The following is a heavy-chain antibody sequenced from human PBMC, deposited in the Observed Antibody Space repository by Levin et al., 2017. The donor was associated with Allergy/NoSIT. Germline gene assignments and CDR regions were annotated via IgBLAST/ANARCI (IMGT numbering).Heavy chain of an antibody. Sequence: SETLSLTCTVSGGSISSYYWSWIRQPPGKGLEWIGYIYYSGSTNYNPSLKSRVTISVDTSKNQFSLKLSSVTAADTAVYYCARASIHSYGYGVWIPFDYWGQGTLVTVSS. CDR1: GGSISSYY. CDR2: IYYSGST. D-gene: IGHD5-18*01. J-gene: IGHJ4*02. V-gene: IGHV4-59*01. CDR3: ARASIHSYGYGVWIPFDY.